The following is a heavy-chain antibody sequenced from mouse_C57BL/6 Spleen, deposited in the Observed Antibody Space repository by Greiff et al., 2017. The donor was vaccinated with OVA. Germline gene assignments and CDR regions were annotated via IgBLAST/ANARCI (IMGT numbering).Heavy chain of an antibody. Sequence: EVQGVEYGGGLVQPGASLRLSCAASGFTFTDYYMSWVRQPPGKAPEWLALIRNKANGYTTEYTASVKGRFTISRDNSQNILYLQMNTLRAEDSATYYCVKAVCSSGYPLYAMDYWGQGTSVTVSS. J-gene: IGHJ4*01. V-gene: IGHV7-4*01. CDR2: IRNKANGYTT. CDR3: VKAVCSSGYPLYAMDY. CDR1: GFTFTDYY. D-gene: IGHD3-2*02.